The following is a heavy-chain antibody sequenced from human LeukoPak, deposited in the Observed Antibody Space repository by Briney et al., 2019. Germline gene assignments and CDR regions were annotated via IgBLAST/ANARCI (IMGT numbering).Heavy chain of an antibody. D-gene: IGHD6-19*01. J-gene: IGHJ4*02. V-gene: IGHV1-3*01. CDR3: ARDQYSSGWYIFDY. CDR1: GYTFTSYA. Sequence: ASVKVSCKASGYTFTSYAMHWVRLAPGQRLEWMGWINAGNGNTKYSQKFQGRVTITRDTSASTAYTELSSLRSEDTAVYYCARDQYSSGWYIFDYWGQGTLVTVSS. CDR2: INAGNGNT.